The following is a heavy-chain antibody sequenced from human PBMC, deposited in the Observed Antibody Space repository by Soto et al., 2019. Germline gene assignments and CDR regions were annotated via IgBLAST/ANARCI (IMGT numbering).Heavy chain of an antibody. J-gene: IGHJ4*02. CDR1: GFVFSDYA. D-gene: IGHD2-2*01. V-gene: IGHV3-23*01. Sequence: EVQLLDSGGGWVQPGGSLRLSCVASGFVFSDYAMSWVRQAPGKGLEWVSAISAGGSDTYYADSVKGRFTVSRVNSESTLYLQMNTLRAEDTAIYYCASVHIWWGSSSCYTEGFDSWGQGTLVTVSS. CDR2: ISAGGSDT. CDR3: ASVHIWWGSSSCYTEGFDS.